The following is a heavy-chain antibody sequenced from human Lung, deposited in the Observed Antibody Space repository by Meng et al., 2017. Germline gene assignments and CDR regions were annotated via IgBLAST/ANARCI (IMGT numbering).Heavy chain of an antibody. J-gene: IGHJ4*02. D-gene: IGHD6-25*01. Sequence: QVSVGMSGGEVKKPGASVKVSCKPSGYNFPDYYIHWVRRAPGQGLEWMGRINPKSGDTHYAQKFQARVTMTGDTSISTAYMELSGLRSDDTAMYYCARDEDISAAGKLFGDYWGQGTLVTVSS. CDR1: GYNFPDYY. V-gene: IGHV1-2*06. CDR3: ARDEDISAAGKLFGDY. CDR2: INPKSGDT.